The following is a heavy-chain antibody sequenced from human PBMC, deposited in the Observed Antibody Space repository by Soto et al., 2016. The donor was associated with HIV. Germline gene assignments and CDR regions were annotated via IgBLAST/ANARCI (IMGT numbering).Heavy chain of an antibody. CDR3: ARARTPIAAVVRGWFDP. V-gene: IGHV1-2*02. Sequence: QVQLVQSGAEVKKPGASVKVSCKASGYTFTGYYMHWVRQAPGQGLEWMGWINPNSGGTNYAQKFRGRVTMTRDTSISTAYMELSRLRSDDTAVYYCARARTPIAAVVRGWFDPWGQGTLVTVSS. CDR1: GYTFTGYY. J-gene: IGHJ5*02. D-gene: IGHD6-13*01. CDR2: INPNSGGT.